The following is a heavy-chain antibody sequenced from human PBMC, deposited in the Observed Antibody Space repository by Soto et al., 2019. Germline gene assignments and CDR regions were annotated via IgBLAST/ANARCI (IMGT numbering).Heavy chain of an antibody. CDR3: ANGFHSYDTSGYETNY. V-gene: IGHV3-30*18. D-gene: IGHD3-22*01. J-gene: IGHJ4*02. CDR1: GFTFSTYG. CDR2: ISYAGSND. Sequence: VQLVESGGGVVQPGRSLSLSCAASGFTFSTYGMHWVRQAPGKGLEWVAVISYAGSNDYYGDSVKGRFTVSRDNSKNTLYLQLDSLRPEDTAVYYCANGFHSYDTSGYETNYWGQGTLVTVSS.